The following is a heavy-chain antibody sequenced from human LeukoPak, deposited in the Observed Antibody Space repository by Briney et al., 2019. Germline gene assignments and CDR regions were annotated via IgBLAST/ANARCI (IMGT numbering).Heavy chain of an antibody. Sequence: GGSLRLSCAASGFAFSNHWMQWVRQAPGKGLVWVSRIDEGGSNAMYADSVKGRFSISRDNAKNTVNLQMNSLRAEDTGVYYCIRDEALWRLDYWGQGTLVTVSS. CDR2: IDEGGSNA. J-gene: IGHJ4*02. CDR1: GFAFSNHW. CDR3: IRDEALWRLDY. V-gene: IGHV3-74*03. D-gene: IGHD2-21*01.